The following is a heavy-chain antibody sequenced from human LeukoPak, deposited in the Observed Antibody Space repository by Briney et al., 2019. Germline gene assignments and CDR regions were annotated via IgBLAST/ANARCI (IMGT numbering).Heavy chain of an antibody. CDR1: GFTFSSYW. CDR3: AKVEAVAGPGAEYFQH. J-gene: IGHJ1*01. V-gene: IGHV3-74*01. D-gene: IGHD6-19*01. Sequence: PGGSLRLSCAASGFTFSSYWMHWVRQAPGKGLVWVSRINSDGSSTSYADSVKGRFTISRDNSKNTLYLQMNSLRAEDTAVYYCAKVEAVAGPGAEYFQHWGQGTLVTVSS. CDR2: INSDGSST.